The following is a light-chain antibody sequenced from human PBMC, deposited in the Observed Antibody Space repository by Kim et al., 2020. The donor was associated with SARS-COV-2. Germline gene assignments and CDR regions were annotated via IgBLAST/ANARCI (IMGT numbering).Light chain of an antibody. J-gene: IGKJ5*01. Sequence: SASTGDRVTITCRASQGISSYLAWYQQKPGKAPKLLIYAASTLQSGVPSRFSGSGSGTDFTLTISCLQSEDFATYYCQQYYSYLTFGQGTRLEIK. CDR2: AAS. CDR3: QQYYSYLT. V-gene: IGKV1-8*01. CDR1: QGISSY.